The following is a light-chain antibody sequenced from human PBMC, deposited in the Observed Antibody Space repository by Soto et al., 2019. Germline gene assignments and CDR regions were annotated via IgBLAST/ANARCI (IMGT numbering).Light chain of an antibody. J-gene: IGKJ4*01. CDR3: QQYNDWPLT. CDR1: QSVTYN. Sequence: EVVMTQSPATLSVSPGEKATLSCRASQSVTYNLAWYQQKPGQAPRLLIYGASTRATGIPARFGGSGPGTEFTLTISSLHSEEFAVYYCQQYNDWPLTFGGGTKVGI. CDR2: GAS. V-gene: IGKV3-15*01.